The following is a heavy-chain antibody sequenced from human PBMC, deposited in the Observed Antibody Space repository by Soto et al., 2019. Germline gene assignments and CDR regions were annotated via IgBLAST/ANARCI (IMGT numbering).Heavy chain of an antibody. D-gene: IGHD1-26*01. Sequence: AGGSLRLSCAASGFTFSSYAMSWVRQAPGKGLGWVSAISGSGGSTYYADSVKGRFTISRDNSKNTLYLQMNSLRAEDTAVYYCAKVALRSGSYRTDYFDYWGQGTLVTVSS. CDR2: ISGSGGST. CDR1: GFTFSSYA. J-gene: IGHJ4*02. CDR3: AKVALRSGSYRTDYFDY. V-gene: IGHV3-23*01.